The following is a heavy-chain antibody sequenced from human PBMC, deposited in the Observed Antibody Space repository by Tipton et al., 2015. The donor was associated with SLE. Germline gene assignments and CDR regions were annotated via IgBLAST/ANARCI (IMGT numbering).Heavy chain of an antibody. J-gene: IGHJ6*02. Sequence: TLSLTCAVYGGSFSGYYWGWIRQPPGKGLEWIGSIYYSGSTYYNPSLKSRVTISVDTSKNQFSLKLGSVTAADTAVYYCARQSYSSSRYYYYYRMDVWGQGTTVTVSS. CDR2: IYYSGST. V-gene: IGHV4-39*01. D-gene: IGHD6-13*01. CDR3: ARQSYSSSRYYYYYRMDV. CDR1: GGSFSGYY.